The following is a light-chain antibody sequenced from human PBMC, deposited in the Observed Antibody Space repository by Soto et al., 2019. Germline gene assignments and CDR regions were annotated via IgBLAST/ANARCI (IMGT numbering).Light chain of an antibody. Sequence: EIVLTQSPGTLSLSPGERATLSCRASQSVSSSYLAWYQQKPGQAPRLLIYGASSRATGIPDRFSGSGSGTDFTLTISRQEPEDLAVYYCQQDGSSPMTFGEGTKVEIK. CDR2: GAS. CDR1: QSVSSSY. CDR3: QQDGSSPMT. J-gene: IGKJ1*01. V-gene: IGKV3-20*01.